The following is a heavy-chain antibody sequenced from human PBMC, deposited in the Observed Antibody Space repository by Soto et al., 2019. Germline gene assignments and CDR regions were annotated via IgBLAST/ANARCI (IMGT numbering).Heavy chain of an antibody. J-gene: IGHJ3*02. V-gene: IGHV3-74*01. Sequence: PGGSLRLSCAASGFTFSSYWMHWVRRAPGKGLVWVSGISSDGSTTNYADSVKGRFTISRDSSKNTLYLQMNSLRAEDTAVYYCARFYNSGLLTGDAFDIWGQGTMVTVSS. CDR1: GFTFSSYW. D-gene: IGHD5-12*01. CDR2: ISSDGSTT. CDR3: ARFYNSGLLTGDAFDI.